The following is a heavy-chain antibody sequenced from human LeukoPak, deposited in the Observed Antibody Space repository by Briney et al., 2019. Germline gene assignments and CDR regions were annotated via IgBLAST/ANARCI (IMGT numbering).Heavy chain of an antibody. CDR2: INHGGST. CDR1: GGSFSGHY. V-gene: IGHV4-34*01. CDR3: ARTSSRYGSGSYSHYYYYYYYMDV. D-gene: IGHD3-10*01. J-gene: IGHJ6*03. Sequence: SETLSLTCAVSGGSFSGHYWNWIRQPPGKGLEWIGEINHGGSTNYNPSLKSRVTISVDTSKNQFSLKLSSVTAADTAVYYCARTSSRYGSGSYSHYYYYYYYMDVWGKGTTVTVSS.